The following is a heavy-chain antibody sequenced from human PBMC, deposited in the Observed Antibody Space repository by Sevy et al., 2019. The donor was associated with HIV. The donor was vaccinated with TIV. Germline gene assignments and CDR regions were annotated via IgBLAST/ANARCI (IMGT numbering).Heavy chain of an antibody. CDR2: INPNSGGT. Sequence: ASVKVSCKASGYTFTGYYMHWVGQAPGQGLEWMGWINPNSGGTNYAQKFQGRVTMTRDTSISTAYMELSRLRSDDTAVYYCARALCLSYGYGMDVWGQGTMVTVSS. D-gene: IGHD5-18*01. J-gene: IGHJ6*02. CDR1: GYTFTGYY. V-gene: IGHV1-2*02. CDR3: ARALCLSYGYGMDV.